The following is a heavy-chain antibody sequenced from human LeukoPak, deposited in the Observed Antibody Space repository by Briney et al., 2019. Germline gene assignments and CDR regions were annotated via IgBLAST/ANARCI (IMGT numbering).Heavy chain of an antibody. D-gene: IGHD6-19*01. CDR1: GFTFSNAW. Sequence: GGSLRLSCAASGFTFSNAWMSWVRQPPGKGLEWVSGITGTGGSTYYADSVKGRFTVSRDTSKNTLYLQMNSLRAEDTAIYYCAKDHGTAVAGFYYWGQGTLVTVSS. V-gene: IGHV3-23*01. J-gene: IGHJ4*02. CDR2: ITGTGGST. CDR3: AKDHGTAVAGFYY.